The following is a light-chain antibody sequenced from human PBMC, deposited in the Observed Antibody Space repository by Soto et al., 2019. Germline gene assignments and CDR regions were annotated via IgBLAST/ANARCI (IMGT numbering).Light chain of an antibody. CDR3: QKYNSAPPWT. CDR2: AAS. CDR1: QGIGKY. V-gene: IGKV1-27*01. J-gene: IGKJ1*01. Sequence: DIQMTQSPASLSASVGDRVTITCRASQGIGKYLAWYQQKPVKVPKLLIYAASTLQSGVQSLFSGSGSGTDFTLTISSLQPEDVATYYCQKYNSAPPWTFGQGTKVEIK.